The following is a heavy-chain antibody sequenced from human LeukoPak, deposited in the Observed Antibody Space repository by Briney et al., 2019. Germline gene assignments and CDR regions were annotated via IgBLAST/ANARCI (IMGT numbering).Heavy chain of an antibody. CDR2: IYYSGST. Sequence: SETLSLTCTVSGGSISSSSYYWGWIRQPPGKGLEWIGSIYYSGSTYYNPSLKSRVTISVDTSKNQFSLKLSSVTAADTAVYYCVRGGRLADLIIVDYAFDIWGQGTMVTVSS. CDR1: GGSISSSSYY. D-gene: IGHD2-21*01. CDR3: VRGGRLADLIIVDYAFDI. V-gene: IGHV4-39*07. J-gene: IGHJ3*02.